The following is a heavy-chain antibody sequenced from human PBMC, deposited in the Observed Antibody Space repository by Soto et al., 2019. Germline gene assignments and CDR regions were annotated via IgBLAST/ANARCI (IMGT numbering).Heavy chain of an antibody. CDR1: GFTFSGYW. J-gene: IGHJ5*02. Sequence: EMLLVESGGGLVQPGGSLRLSCVASGFTFSGYWMSWVRQAPGKGLEWVANINRDGSEEHYVDSVKGRFTISRDNAKNSVYLQMDSLRGDDSAVYYCARAPGPRSASIRGLGWFDPWGQGTLVTVSS. CDR2: INRDGSEE. CDR3: ARAPGPRSASIRGLGWFDP. V-gene: IGHV3-7*03. D-gene: IGHD2-2*01.